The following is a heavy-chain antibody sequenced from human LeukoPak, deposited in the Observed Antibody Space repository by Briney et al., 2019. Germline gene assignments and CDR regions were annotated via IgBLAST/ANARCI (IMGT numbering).Heavy chain of an antibody. Sequence: ASVEVSCKASGYTFTGYYMHWVRQAPGQGLEWMGWINPNSGGTNYAQKFQGRVTMTRDTSISTAYMELTSLRSDDTAVYYCVKGDYYGSGTIIVLWGQGTLVTVSS. D-gene: IGHD3-10*01. CDR3: VKGDYYGSGTIIVL. V-gene: IGHV1-2*02. CDR2: INPNSGGT. CDR1: GYTFTGYY. J-gene: IGHJ4*02.